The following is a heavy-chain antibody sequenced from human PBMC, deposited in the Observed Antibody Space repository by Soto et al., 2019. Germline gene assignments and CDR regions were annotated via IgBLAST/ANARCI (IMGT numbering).Heavy chain of an antibody. J-gene: IGHJ5*02. V-gene: IGHV3-21*01. CDR2: ISSSSSYI. CDR3: ASEPTYYDILTGYFTWFDP. CDR1: GFTFSSYS. D-gene: IGHD3-9*01. Sequence: GGSLRLSCAASGFTFSSYSMNWVRQAPGKGLEWVSSISSSSSYIYYADSVKGRFTISRDNAKNSLYLQMNSLRAEDTAVYYCASEPTYYDILTGYFTWFDPWGQGTLVTVSS.